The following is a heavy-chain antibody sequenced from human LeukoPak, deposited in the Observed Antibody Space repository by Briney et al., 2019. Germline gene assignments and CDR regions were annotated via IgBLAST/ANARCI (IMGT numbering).Heavy chain of an antibody. Sequence: GGSLRLSCAASGFSFGNHAMIWVRQAPGKGLEWVSAISGSGGSTYYADSLRGRFTISRDNSKNTLYLQMNSLRAEDTAVYYCAKYDSSGYYLDYWGQGTLVTVSS. CDR3: AKYDSSGYYLDY. CDR1: GFSFGNHA. D-gene: IGHD3-22*01. J-gene: IGHJ4*02. CDR2: ISGSGGST. V-gene: IGHV3-23*01.